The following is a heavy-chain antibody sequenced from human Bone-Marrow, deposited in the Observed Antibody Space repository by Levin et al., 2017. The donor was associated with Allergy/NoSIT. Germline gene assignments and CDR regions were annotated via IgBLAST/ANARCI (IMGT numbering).Heavy chain of an antibody. J-gene: IGHJ6*02. V-gene: IGHV3-15*01. CDR2: IKSKTDGGTT. D-gene: IGHD3-3*01. CDR3: TTEDTGDYDFWSGYMNDYGMDV. CDR1: GFTFSNAW. Sequence: GGSLRLSCAASGFTFSNAWMSWVRQAPGKGLEWVGRIKSKTDGGTTDYAAPVKGRFTISRDDSKNTLYLQMNSLKTEDTAVYYCTTEDTGDYDFWSGYMNDYGMDVWGQGTTVTVSS.